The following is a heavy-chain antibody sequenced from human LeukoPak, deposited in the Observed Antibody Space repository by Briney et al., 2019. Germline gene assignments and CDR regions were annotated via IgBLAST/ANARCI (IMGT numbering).Heavy chain of an antibody. V-gene: IGHV3-21*01. J-gene: IGHJ6*03. CDR1: GFTFSSYS. D-gene: IGHD3-22*01. Sequence: GGSLRLSCAASGFTFSSYSMNWVRQAPGKGLEWVSSISSSSSYIYYADSVKGRFTISRDNAKNSLYLQMNSLRAEDTAVYYCARHVSSGYPHYYYYMDVWGKGTTVTVSS. CDR2: ISSSSSYI. CDR3: ARHVSSGYPHYYYYMDV.